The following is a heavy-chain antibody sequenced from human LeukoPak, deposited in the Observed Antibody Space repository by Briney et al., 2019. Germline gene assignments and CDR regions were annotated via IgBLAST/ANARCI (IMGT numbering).Heavy chain of an antibody. CDR2: INPSGGST. V-gene: IGHV1-46*01. D-gene: IGHD2-21*02. CDR1: GYTFTSYY. CDR3: ARGIGDRFRLQHVIDY. J-gene: IGHJ4*02. Sequence: ASVKVSCKASGYTFTSYYMHWVRQAPGQGLEWMGIINPSGGSTSYAQKFQGRVTMTRDMSTSTVYMELSSLRSEDTAVYYCARGIGDRFRLQHVIDYWGQGALVTVSS.